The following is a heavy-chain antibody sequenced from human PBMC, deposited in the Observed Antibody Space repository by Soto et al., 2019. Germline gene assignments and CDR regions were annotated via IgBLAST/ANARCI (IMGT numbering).Heavy chain of an antibody. D-gene: IGHD4-17*01. J-gene: IGHJ5*02. CDR3: ARYYGDPNWFDP. Sequence: PSDTLSLTCTVSGGSVSSSDYYWSWIRQPPGKGLEWIGYVYNSASTFYKPSLRSRVTISADTSKNQFSLRLTSVTAADTAVYYCARYYGDPNWFDPWGQGTLVTVSS. V-gene: IGHV4-61*08. CDR1: GGSVSSSDYY. CDR2: VYNSAST.